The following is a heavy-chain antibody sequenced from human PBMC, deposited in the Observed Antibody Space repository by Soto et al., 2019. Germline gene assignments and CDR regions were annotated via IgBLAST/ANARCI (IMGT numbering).Heavy chain of an antibody. J-gene: IGHJ3*02. Sequence: ASVKVSCKASGYTFTSYAMHWVRQAPGQRLEWMGWINAGNGNAKYSQKFQGRVTITRDTSASTAYMELSSLRSEDTAVYYCERWAGDIVVVVAATRHDAFDIWGQGTMVTVSS. V-gene: IGHV1-3*01. D-gene: IGHD2-15*01. CDR2: INAGNGNA. CDR3: ERWAGDIVVVVAATRHDAFDI. CDR1: GYTFTSYA.